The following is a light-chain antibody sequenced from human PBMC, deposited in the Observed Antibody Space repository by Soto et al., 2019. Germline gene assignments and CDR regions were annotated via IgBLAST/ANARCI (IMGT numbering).Light chain of an antibody. V-gene: IGKV3-15*01. Sequence: EIVMTQSPATLSVSPGERATLSCRASQSVSSNLAWYQQKPGQAPRLLIYGASTRATGIPARFSGSGSGKEFTLTISSLQSEDFAVYYRRTFGQGTKVDIK. CDR2: GAS. CDR1: QSVSSN. CDR3: RT. J-gene: IGKJ1*01.